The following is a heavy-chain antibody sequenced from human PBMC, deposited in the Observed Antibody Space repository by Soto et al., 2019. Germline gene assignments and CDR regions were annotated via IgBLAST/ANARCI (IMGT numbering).Heavy chain of an antibody. J-gene: IGHJ3*02. CDR1: GGSISSSSYY. D-gene: IGHD3-22*01. CDR2: IYYSGST. V-gene: IGHV4-39*01. Sequence: QLQLQESGPGLVKPSETLSLTCTVSGGSISSSSYYWGWIRQPPGKGLEWIGSIYYSGSTYYNPSLKSRVTISVDTSKNQFSLKLSSVTAADTAVYYCASYYYDSSGYYWLPDAFDIWGQGTMVTVSS. CDR3: ASYYYDSSGYYWLPDAFDI.